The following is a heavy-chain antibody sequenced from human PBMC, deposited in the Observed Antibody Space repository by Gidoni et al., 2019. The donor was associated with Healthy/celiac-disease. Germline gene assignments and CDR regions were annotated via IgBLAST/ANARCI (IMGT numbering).Heavy chain of an antibody. V-gene: IGHV1-24*01. D-gene: IGHD6-19*01. CDR3: ATDLESSGYPSTRPFDY. J-gene: IGHJ4*02. CDR1: GYTLTELS. Sequence: QVQLVQSGAEVKKPGASVKVSCKVSGYTLTELSMHWVRQAPGKGLEWMGGFDPEDGETIYAQKFQGRVTMTEDTFTDTAYMELSSLRSEDTAVYYCATDLESSGYPSTRPFDYWGQGTLVTVSS. CDR2: FDPEDGET.